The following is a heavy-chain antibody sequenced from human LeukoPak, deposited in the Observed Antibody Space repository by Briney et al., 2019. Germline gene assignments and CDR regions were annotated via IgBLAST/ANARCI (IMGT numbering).Heavy chain of an antibody. D-gene: IGHD1-14*01. Sequence: PSETLSLTCTVSGGSISSYYWSWIRQPPGKGLEWIGYIYYSGSTNYNPSLKSRVTISVDASKNQFSLKLSSVTAADTAVYYCARGINWFDPWGQGTLVTVSS. V-gene: IGHV4-59*01. CDR3: ARGINWFDP. CDR2: IYYSGST. CDR1: GGSISSYY. J-gene: IGHJ5*02.